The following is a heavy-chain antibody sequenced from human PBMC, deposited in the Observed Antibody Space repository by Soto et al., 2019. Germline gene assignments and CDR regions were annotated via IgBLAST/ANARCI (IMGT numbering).Heavy chain of an antibody. V-gene: IGHV4-39*01. D-gene: IGHD1-26*01. CDR3: ARPGRVGASSDAFDI. CDR1: GGSISSSSYY. Sequence: SETLSLTCTVSGGSISSSSYYWGWIRQPPGKGLEWIGSIYYSGSTYYNPSLKSRVTISVDTSKNQFSLKLSSVTAADTAVYYCARPGRVGASSDAFDIWGQGTMVTVSS. CDR2: IYYSGST. J-gene: IGHJ3*02.